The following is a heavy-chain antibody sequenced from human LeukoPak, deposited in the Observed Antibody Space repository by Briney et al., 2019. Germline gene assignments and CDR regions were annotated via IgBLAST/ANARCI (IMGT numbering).Heavy chain of an antibody. CDR3: ARDDYYGSGSRPYYYYYYGMDV. V-gene: IGHV1-18*01. Sequence: ASVKVSCKASGYTFTSYGISWVRQAHGQGLEWKGWISAYNGNTTYSQELQGRVTMTTDTSTSTAYMELRSLRSSDTAVYYCARDDYYGSGSRPYYYYYYGMDVWGQGTTVTVSS. J-gene: IGHJ6*02. CDR1: GYTFTSYG. CDR2: ISAYNGNT. D-gene: IGHD3-10*01.